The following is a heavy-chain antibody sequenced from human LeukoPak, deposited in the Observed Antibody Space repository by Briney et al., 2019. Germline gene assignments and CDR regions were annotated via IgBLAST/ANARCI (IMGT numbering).Heavy chain of an antibody. D-gene: IGHD2-2*01. CDR3: ANSYCSSTSCYLYYFDY. J-gene: IGHJ4*02. V-gene: IGHV3-23*01. CDR1: GFTFSIYA. Sequence: GGSLRLSCAASGFTFSIYAMSWVRQAPGKGLEWVSAISGSGGSTYYADSVKGRFTISRDNSKNTLYLQMNSLRAEDTVVYYCANSYCSSTSCYLYYFDYWGQGTLVTVSS. CDR2: ISGSGGST.